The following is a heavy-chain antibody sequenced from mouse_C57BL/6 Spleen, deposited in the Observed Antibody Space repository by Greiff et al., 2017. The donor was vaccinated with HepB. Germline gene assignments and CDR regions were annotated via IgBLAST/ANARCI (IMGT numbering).Heavy chain of an antibody. CDR3: TRSLVKYYFDY. V-gene: IGHV1-15*01. CDR2: IDPETGGT. D-gene: IGHD2-10*02. CDR1: GYTFTDYE. J-gene: IGHJ2*01. Sequence: VQLQESGAELVRPGASVTLSCKASGYTFTDYEMHWVKQTPVHGLEWIGAIDPETGGTAYNQKFKGKAILTADKSSSTAYMELRSLTSEDSAVYYCTRSLVKYYFDYWGQGTTLTVSS.